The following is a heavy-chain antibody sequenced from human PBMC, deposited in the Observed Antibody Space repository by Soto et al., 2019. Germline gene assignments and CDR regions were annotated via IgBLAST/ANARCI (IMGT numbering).Heavy chain of an antibody. Sequence: SETLSLTCAVYGGSFSGYYWSWIRQPPGKGLEWIGEINHSGSTNYNPSLKSRVTISVDTSKNQFSLKLSSVTAADTAVYYCARGRGSSWGQGTLVTVSS. V-gene: IGHV4-34*01. CDR2: INHSGST. J-gene: IGHJ4*02. D-gene: IGHD2-15*01. CDR3: ARGRGSS. CDR1: GGSFSGYY.